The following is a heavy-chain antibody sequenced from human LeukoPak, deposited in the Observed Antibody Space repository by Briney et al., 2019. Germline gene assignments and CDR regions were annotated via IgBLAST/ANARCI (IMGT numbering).Heavy chain of an antibody. D-gene: IGHD3-16*02. CDR2: ISGGGGST. Sequence: GGSLRLSCAASGFTFNSHAMSWVRQAPGKGLEWVSVISGGGGSTYHADFVKGRFTISRDNSKNTLSLQMNSLRVEDTAVYYCARDQGYDYVWGSNRYVYWGQGTLVTVSS. V-gene: IGHV3-23*01. CDR3: ARDQGYDYVWGSNRYVY. CDR1: GFTFNSHA. J-gene: IGHJ4*02.